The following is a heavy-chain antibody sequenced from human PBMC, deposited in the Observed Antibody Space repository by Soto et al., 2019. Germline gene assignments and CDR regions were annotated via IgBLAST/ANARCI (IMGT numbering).Heavy chain of an antibody. CDR3: AVRKTGSYFDY. D-gene: IGHD1-26*01. Sequence: PGGSLRLSCVASGFTFSSYAMSWVRQAPGKGLEWVSGIGASGDGTYYADSVKGRLIISRDNSKNTLHLQMNSLRAEDTAVYYCAVRKTGSYFDYWGQGTLVTVSS. J-gene: IGHJ4*02. CDR1: GFTFSSYA. V-gene: IGHV3-23*01. CDR2: IGASGDGT.